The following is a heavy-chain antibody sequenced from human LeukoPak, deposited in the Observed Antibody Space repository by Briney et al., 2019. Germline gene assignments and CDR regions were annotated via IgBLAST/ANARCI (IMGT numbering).Heavy chain of an antibody. CDR2: IYYSGST. V-gene: IGHV4-59*01. J-gene: IGHJ4*02. CDR1: GGSISSYY. Sequence: PSETLSLTCTVSGGSISSYYWSWIRQPPGKGLEWIGYIYYSGSTNYNPSLKSRVTISVDTSKNQFSLKLSSVTAADTAVYYCARDYYADHWGQGTLVTVSS. CDR3: ARDYYADH. D-gene: IGHD3-10*01.